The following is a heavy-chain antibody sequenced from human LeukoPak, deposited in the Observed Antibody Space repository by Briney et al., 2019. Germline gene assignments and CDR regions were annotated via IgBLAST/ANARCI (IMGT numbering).Heavy chain of an antibody. CDR2: ISHSGSP. D-gene: IGHD4-17*01. J-gene: IGHJ5*02. Sequence: SETLSLTFTVSGGSVSSYNWSWIRQLPEKGLEWIGYISHSGSPNYRPSLKSRLTLSLDTSRNCLSLKLNSVTAADTAVYYCATRGGTTGWFDPWGQGALVTVSS. CDR1: GGSVSSYN. V-gene: IGHV4-59*02. CDR3: ATRGGTTGWFDP.